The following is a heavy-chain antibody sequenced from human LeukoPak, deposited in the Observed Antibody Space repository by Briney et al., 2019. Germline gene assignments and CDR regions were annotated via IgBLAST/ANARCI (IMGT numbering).Heavy chain of an antibody. D-gene: IGHD6-13*01. V-gene: IGHV4-59*01. J-gene: IGHJ4*02. Sequence: SETLSLTCTVSGGSISSYYWNWIRQPPGKGLEWIGYIYYSGSTNYDRALRSRVTISVDTSKNQFSLKLGSVTAADTAVYYCAGSSWFNYWGQGTLVTGSS. CDR3: AGSSWFNY. CDR1: GGSISSYY. CDR2: IYYSGST.